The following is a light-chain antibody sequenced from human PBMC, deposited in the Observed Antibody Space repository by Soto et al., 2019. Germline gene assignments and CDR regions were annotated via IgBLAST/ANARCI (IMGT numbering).Light chain of an antibody. Sequence: DIVMTQSPLSLPVTPGEPASISCRSSQSLLHSNGYNYLDWYLQKPGQSPQLLIYLGSNRASGVPDRFSGSGSGTDFTLKISRVEAEDVGGYYCMQALQTLLTFGGGAKV. J-gene: IGKJ4*01. CDR2: LGS. CDR1: QSLLHSNGYNY. CDR3: MQALQTLLT. V-gene: IGKV2-28*01.